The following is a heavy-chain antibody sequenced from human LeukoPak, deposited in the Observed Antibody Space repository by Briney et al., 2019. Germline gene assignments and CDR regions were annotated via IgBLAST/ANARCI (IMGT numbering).Heavy chain of an antibody. CDR2: IYYSGST. V-gene: IGHV4-39*01. J-gene: IGHJ2*01. CDR1: GGSISSSSYY. CDR3: ARSLNIVVVPAAIGYWYFDL. Sequence: PSETLSLTCTVSGGSISSSSYYWGWIRQPPGKGLEWIGSIYYSGSTYYNPSLKSRVTISVDTSKNQFSLKLSSVTAADTAVYYCARSLNIVVVPAAIGYWYFDLWGRGTLVTVSS. D-gene: IGHD2-2*01.